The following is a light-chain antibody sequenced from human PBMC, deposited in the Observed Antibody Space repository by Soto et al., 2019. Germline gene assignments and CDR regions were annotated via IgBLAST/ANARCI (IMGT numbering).Light chain of an antibody. V-gene: IGLV1-47*01. CDR1: SSNIGSNY. CDR3: AAWDDSLSGLWV. Sequence: QSVPTQPPSASGTPGQRVTISCSGSSSNIGSNYVYWYQQLPGTAPKLLIYRNNQRPSGVPDRFSGSKSGTSASLAISGLRSEDEADYYCAAWDDSLSGLWVFGGGTKLTVL. CDR2: RNN. J-gene: IGLJ3*02.